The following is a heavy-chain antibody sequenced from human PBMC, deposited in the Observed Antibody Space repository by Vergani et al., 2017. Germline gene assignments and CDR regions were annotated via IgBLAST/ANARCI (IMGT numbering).Heavy chain of an antibody. D-gene: IGHD3-3*01. Sequence: QVQLVQSGAEVKKPGSSVKVSCKAFGGTFSSYAISRVRQAPGQGLEWMGGIIPIFGTANYAQKFQGRFTITADESTGTAYMELSSLRSEDTAVYYCASRDITIFGVVIIGGYYYYVMDVWSQGTTVTVSS. J-gene: IGHJ6*02. CDR2: IIPIFGTA. CDR3: ASRDITIFGVVIIGGYYYYVMDV. V-gene: IGHV1-69*01. CDR1: GGTFSSYA.